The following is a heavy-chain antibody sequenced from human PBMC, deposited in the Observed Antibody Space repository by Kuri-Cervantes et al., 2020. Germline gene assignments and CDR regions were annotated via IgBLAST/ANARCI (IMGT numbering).Heavy chain of an antibody. CDR2: ISYDGSNK. Sequence: GGSLRLSCAASGFTFSSYGMHWIRQAPGKGLEWVAVISYDGSNKYYADSVKGRFTISRDNSKNTLYLQMNSLRAEDTAVYYCARDRGRLAFDIWGQGTMVTVSS. D-gene: IGHD3-10*01. CDR1: GFTFSSYG. V-gene: IGHV3-30*03. J-gene: IGHJ3*02. CDR3: ARDRGRLAFDI.